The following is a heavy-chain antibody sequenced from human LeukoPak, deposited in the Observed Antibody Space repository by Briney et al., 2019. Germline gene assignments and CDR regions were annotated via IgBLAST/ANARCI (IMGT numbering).Heavy chain of an antibody. D-gene: IGHD6-19*01. CDR3: ARDEASVWPPIDY. V-gene: IGHV3-66*02. Sequence: GGSLRLSCAASGFSVSKNYMYWIRQAPGKGLEWIATLYSGGATYYADSVKGRFTISRDNSKNTLSLQMNSLRTDATSLYFCARDEASVWPPIDYWGQGALVAVSS. CDR1: GFSVSKNY. CDR2: LYSGGAT. J-gene: IGHJ4*02.